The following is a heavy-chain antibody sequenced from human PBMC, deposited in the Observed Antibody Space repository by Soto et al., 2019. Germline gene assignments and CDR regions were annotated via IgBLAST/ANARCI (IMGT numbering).Heavy chain of an antibody. V-gene: IGHV1-8*01. CDR1: GYTFITFD. CDR2: MNPYNGNA. Sequence: ASVKVSCKASGYTFITFDINWVRQAAGQGLEWMGWMNPYNGNAGYAQKFQGRVTMTRNTSTSTAYMELSSLTSDDSAVYFCAGRKERTGRNDCDPRGQGTLVTVSS. J-gene: IGHJ5*02. D-gene: IGHD1-1*01. CDR3: AGRKERTGRNDCDP.